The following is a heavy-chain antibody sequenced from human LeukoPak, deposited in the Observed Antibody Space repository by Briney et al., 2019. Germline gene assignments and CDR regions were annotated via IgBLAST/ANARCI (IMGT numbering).Heavy chain of an antibody. J-gene: IGHJ6*02. CDR2: INHSGST. Sequence: SETLSLTCAVYGGSFSDYYWSWIRQPPGKGLEWIGEINHSGSTNYNPSLKSRVTISVDTSKNQFSLKLSSVTAADTAVYYCARGRTYYYDSSAYYPRLYYYSYGMDVWGQGTTVTVSS. CDR3: ARGRTYYYDSSAYYPRLYYYSYGMDV. D-gene: IGHD3-22*01. V-gene: IGHV4-34*01. CDR1: GGSFSDYY.